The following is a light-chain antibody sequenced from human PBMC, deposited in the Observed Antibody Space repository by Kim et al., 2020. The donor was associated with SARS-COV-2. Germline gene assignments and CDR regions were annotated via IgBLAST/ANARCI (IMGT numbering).Light chain of an antibody. V-gene: IGLV3-1*01. J-gene: IGLJ2*01. Sequence: VAQGQKASITCSGDELGDKYVFWYQQKPGQSPLLVIYQDTKRPSGIPERFSASNSGNTATLTISGTQATDEADYYCQAWDSGTAVVFGGGTQLTVL. CDR2: QDT. CDR3: QAWDSGTAVV. CDR1: ELGDKY.